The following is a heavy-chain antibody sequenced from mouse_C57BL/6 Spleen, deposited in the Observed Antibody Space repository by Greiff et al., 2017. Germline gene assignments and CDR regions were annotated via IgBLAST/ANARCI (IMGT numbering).Heavy chain of an antibody. CDR2: IYPGDGDT. J-gene: IGHJ4*01. CDR1: GYAFSSSW. V-gene: IGHV1-82*01. Sequence: VQLQQSGPELVKPGASVKISCKASGYAFSSSWMNWVKQRPGKGLEWIGRIYPGDGDTNYNGKFKGKATLTADKSSSTAYMQLSSLTSEDSAVYFCAREYYGSSSSYYAMDYWGQGTSVTVSS. D-gene: IGHD1-1*01. CDR3: AREYYGSSSSYYAMDY.